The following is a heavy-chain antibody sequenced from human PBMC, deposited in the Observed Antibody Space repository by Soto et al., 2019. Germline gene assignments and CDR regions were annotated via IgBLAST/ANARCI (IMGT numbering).Heavy chain of an antibody. Sequence: SETLSLTCTASGGSISTYYWSWIRQPPGKGLEWIGYISYSGSTNYNPSPKSRLTISVDTSKNQFSLKLSSVTAADTAVYYCARDAMTTVIPYYYYYGMDVWGQGTTVTVSS. CDR2: ISYSGST. J-gene: IGHJ6*02. CDR3: ARDAMTTVIPYYYYYGMDV. CDR1: GGSISTYY. V-gene: IGHV4-59*01. D-gene: IGHD4-17*01.